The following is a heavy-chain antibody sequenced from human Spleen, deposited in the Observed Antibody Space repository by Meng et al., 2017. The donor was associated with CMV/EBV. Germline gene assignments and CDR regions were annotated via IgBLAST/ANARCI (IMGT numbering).Heavy chain of an antibody. CDR3: ATKDGLSFDY. D-gene: IGHD4-17*01. V-gene: IGHV1-2*02. J-gene: IGHJ4*02. CDR1: GYTFTDYC. Sequence: VACKASGYTFTDYCMHWVQQAPEQGLWWIGWIDPSSSGTNFAQRFQGRVTMTTATSISTAYMVLSTLRSADTAIYYCATKDGLSFDYWGQGTLVTVSS. CDR2: IDPSSSGT.